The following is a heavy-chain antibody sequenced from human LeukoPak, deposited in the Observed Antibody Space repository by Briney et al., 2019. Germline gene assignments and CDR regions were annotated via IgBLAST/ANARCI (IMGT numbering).Heavy chain of an antibody. CDR1: GFTFNSYX. V-gene: IGHV3-23*01. D-gene: IGHD1-26*01. CDR3: AKDLVEWELTRVARGGFDY. Sequence: GGSVRLSCAACGFTFNSYXXXXXXQAPGKXXXXXXXXXXXXGSTYYADPVKGRFTISRDNSKNTLYLQMNSLRAGDTAVYYCAKDLVEWELTRVARGGFDYWGQGTLVTVSS. CDR2: XXXXXGST. J-gene: IGHJ4*02.